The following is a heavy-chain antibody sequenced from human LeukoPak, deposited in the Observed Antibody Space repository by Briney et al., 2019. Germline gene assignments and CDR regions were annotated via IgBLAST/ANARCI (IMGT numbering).Heavy chain of an antibody. CDR1: GGSISSYY. J-gene: IGHJ4*02. Sequence: SETLSLTCTVSGGSISSYYWSWLRQPPGKGPEWLGYIYYSGSTNYNPSLKSRVTISVDTSKNQFSLKLSSVTAADTAVYYCARGHSYGYTDYFDYWGQGTLVTVSS. CDR2: IYYSGST. CDR3: ARGHSYGYTDYFDY. V-gene: IGHV4-59*01. D-gene: IGHD5-18*01.